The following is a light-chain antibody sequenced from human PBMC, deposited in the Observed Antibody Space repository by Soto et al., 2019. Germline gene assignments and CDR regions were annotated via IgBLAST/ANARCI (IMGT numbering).Light chain of an antibody. CDR2: AAS. CDR3: LEDYGDSWT. Sequence: TQMTQSPLSLSASVGEKIIITCRASRGVGSDVSWYQQKPGQAPKLVIYAASNLYTGVTSRFSGRRSGTEFTLTISSLQTVDFAYDYGLEDYGDSWTLGHGIKV. J-gene: IGKJ1*01. V-gene: IGKV1-6*01. CDR1: RGVGSD.